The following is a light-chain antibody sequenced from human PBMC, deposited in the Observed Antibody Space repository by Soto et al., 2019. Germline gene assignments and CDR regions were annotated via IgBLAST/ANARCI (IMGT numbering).Light chain of an antibody. J-gene: IGKJ2*01. CDR1: QSLSSW. Sequence: DIQMTQSPATLSASVGDRVTITCRASQSLSSWLAWYQQKPGKAPNLLIYKASSLESGVPSRFSGSGSGTEFTLTISSLQPDYFATYYCQQYNSYPVSFGQGTKLEIK. V-gene: IGKV1-5*03. CDR3: QQYNSYPVS. CDR2: KAS.